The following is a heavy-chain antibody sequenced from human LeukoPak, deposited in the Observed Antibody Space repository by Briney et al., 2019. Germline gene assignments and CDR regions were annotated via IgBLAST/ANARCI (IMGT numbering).Heavy chain of an antibody. CDR3: ARHHYVWGSYEN. V-gene: IGHV1-2*02. Sequence: ASVKASCKASGYTFTGYYMHWVRQAPGQGLEWMGWINPNSGDTIYAQKFQGRVTMTRDTSISTAYMELSRPTSDDTALYYCARHHYVWGSYENWGQGTLVTVSS. CDR1: GYTFTGYY. CDR2: INPNSGDT. D-gene: IGHD3-16*01. J-gene: IGHJ4*02.